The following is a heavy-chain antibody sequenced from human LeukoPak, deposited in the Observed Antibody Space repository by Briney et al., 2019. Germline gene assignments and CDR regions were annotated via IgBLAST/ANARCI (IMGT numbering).Heavy chain of an antibody. J-gene: IGHJ6*02. D-gene: IGHD3-16*01. V-gene: IGHV4-38-2*02. CDR1: GYSISSGYY. CDR2: IYHSGST. Sequence: SETLSLTCTVSGYSISSGYYWGWIRQPPGKGLEWIGSIYHSGSTYYNPSLKSRVTISVDTSKNQFSLKLSSVTAADTAVYYCARDPNGGSYDYYGMDVWGQGTTVTVSS. CDR3: ARDPNGGSYDYYGMDV.